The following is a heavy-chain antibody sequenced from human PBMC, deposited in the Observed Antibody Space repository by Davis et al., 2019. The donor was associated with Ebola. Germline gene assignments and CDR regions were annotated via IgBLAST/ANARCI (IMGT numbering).Heavy chain of an antibody. V-gene: IGHV3-21*04. D-gene: IGHD5-18*01. CDR2: ISSSSSYI. CDR1: GFTFSSYS. Sequence: GESLKISCAASGFTFSSYSMNWVRQAPGKGLEWVSSISSSSSYIYYADSVKGRFTISRDNAKNSLYLQMNSLETEDTAVYYCVGGSVNTAFRAFEIWGQGTMVTVSS. CDR3: VGGSVNTAFRAFEI. J-gene: IGHJ3*02.